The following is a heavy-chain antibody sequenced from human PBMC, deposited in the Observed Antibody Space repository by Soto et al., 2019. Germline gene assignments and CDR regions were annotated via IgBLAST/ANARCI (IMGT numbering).Heavy chain of an antibody. Sequence: GASVTVSCKASGYTFTSYDINWVRQATGQGLEWMGWMNPNSGNTGYAQKFQGRVTMTRNTSISTAYMELSSLRSEDTAVYYCARGLKFRFLEWLSPPNYYYYYMDVWGKGTTVTVSS. V-gene: IGHV1-8*01. CDR1: GYTFTSYD. D-gene: IGHD3-3*01. CDR2: MNPNSGNT. CDR3: ARGLKFRFLEWLSPPNYYYYYMDV. J-gene: IGHJ6*03.